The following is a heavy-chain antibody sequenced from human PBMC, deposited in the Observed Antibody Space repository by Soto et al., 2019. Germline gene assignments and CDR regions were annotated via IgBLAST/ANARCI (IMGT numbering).Heavy chain of an antibody. V-gene: IGHV4-39*01. J-gene: IGHJ4*02. Sequence: QLQLQESGPGLVKPSETLSLTCTVSGGSISSSSYYWGWIRQPPGKGLEWIGSIYYSGSTYYNPSLKSRVTISVDTSKNQFSLKLSSVTAADTAVYYCASTYYDYVWGSYRWVYWGQGTLVTVSS. CDR2: IYYSGST. CDR3: ASTYYDYVWGSYRWVY. D-gene: IGHD3-16*02. CDR1: GGSISSSSYY.